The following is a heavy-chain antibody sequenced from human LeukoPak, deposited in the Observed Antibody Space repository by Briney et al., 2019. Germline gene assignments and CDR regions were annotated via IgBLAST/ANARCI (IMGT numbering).Heavy chain of an antibody. CDR1: GFTFSSYA. CDR3: ARAKIAAAGTGAFDV. J-gene: IGHJ3*01. CDR2: FSATDGSA. Sequence: GGSPRLSCAASGFTFSSYAMTWVRQAPGKGLEWVSAFSATDGSAQYAESVEGRFTISRDNSKNTLFLQMNSLGAEDTAVYYCARAKIAAAGTGAFDVWGQGTLVTVSS. V-gene: IGHV3-23*01. D-gene: IGHD6-13*01.